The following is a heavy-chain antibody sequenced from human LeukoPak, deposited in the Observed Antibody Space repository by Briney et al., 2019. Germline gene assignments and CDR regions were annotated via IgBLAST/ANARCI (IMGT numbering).Heavy chain of an antibody. Sequence: GGSLRLSCAASGFTLSSYEMNWVRQAPGKGLEWVSYISSSGSTIYYADPVKGRFTISRDNAKNSLYLQMNSLRAEDTAVYYCARVPSDYYDSSGYYSPLDYWGQGTLVTVSS. J-gene: IGHJ4*02. V-gene: IGHV3-48*03. CDR2: ISSSGSTI. CDR3: ARVPSDYYDSSGYYSPLDY. CDR1: GFTLSSYE. D-gene: IGHD3-22*01.